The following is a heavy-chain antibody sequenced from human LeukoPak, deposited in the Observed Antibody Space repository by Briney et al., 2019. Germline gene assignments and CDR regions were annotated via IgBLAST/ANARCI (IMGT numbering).Heavy chain of an antibody. Sequence: GGSLRLSCAASGFTFSSYSMNWVRQAPGKGLEWVSSISSSSSYIYYADSVKGRFTMSRDNAKNTLYLQMNSLRAEDTAIYYCARGGPGTGMDYWGQGALVTVSS. D-gene: IGHD1-1*01. CDR1: GFTFSSYS. V-gene: IGHV3-21*01. CDR2: ISSSSSYI. J-gene: IGHJ4*02. CDR3: ARGGPGTGMDY.